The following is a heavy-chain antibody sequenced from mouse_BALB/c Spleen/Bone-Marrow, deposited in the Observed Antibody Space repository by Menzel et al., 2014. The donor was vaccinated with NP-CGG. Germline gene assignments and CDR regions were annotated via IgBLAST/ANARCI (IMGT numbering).Heavy chain of an antibody. CDR2: IDPETGGT. CDR3: TRSLVRRFAY. Sequence: QVQLQQSGAELVRPGASVTLSCKASGYTFTDYEMHWVEQTPVHGLEWIGAIDPETGGTAYNQKFKGKATLTADKSSSTAYMELRSLTSEDSAVYYCTRSLVRRFAYWGQGTLVTVSA. V-gene: IGHV1-15*01. CDR1: GYTFTDYE. D-gene: IGHD2-14*01. J-gene: IGHJ3*01.